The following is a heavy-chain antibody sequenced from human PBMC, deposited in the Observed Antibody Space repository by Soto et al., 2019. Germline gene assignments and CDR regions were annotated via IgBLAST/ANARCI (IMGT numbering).Heavy chain of an antibody. CDR1: GYTFTSYG. CDR3: ATLSPVAAYYYGSSGYPRVY. CDR2: ISAYNGNT. Sequence: APLNLSCKASGYTFTSYGISWVRQEPGQGLEWMGWISAYNGNTNYAQKLQGRVTMTTDTSTSTAYMELRSLRSDDTAVYYCATLSPVAAYYYGSSGYPRVYWGQGTLVTVSS. V-gene: IGHV1-18*01. D-gene: IGHD3-22*01. J-gene: IGHJ4*02.